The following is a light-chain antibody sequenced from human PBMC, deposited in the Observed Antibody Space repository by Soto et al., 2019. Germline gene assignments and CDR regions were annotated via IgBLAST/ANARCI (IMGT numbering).Light chain of an antibody. J-gene: IGKJ1*01. CDR2: GAS. CDR3: QQYGSSSWT. CDR1: QSVSSSY. V-gene: IGKV3-20*01. Sequence: EIVLTQSPGTLSLSPGERATLSCRASQSVSSSYLAWYQQEPGQAPRLLIYGASSRATGTPDRFSGSGSGTDFTLTISRLEPEDFAVYYCQQYGSSSWTFGQGTKV.